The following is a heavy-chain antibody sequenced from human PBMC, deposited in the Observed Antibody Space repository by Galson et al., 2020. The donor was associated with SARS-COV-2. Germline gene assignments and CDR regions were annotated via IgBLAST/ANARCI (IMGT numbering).Heavy chain of an antibody. D-gene: IGHD6-19*01. CDR1: GGSIRSYY. V-gene: IGHV4-59*01. CDR3: ATSYSSGWYAFDY. J-gene: IGHJ4*02. CDR2: IYYIGGT. Sequence: ETSETLSLTCTVSGGSIRSYYLSWIRQSPGKGLEWIGYIYYIGGTNYNPSLKSRVSISVDTSKNQFSLNLTSVTAADTAIYYCATSYSSGWYAFDYWGRGALVTVSS.